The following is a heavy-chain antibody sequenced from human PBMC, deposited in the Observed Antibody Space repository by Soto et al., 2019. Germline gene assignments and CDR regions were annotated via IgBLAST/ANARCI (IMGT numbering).Heavy chain of an antibody. V-gene: IGHV1-18*01. D-gene: IGHD3-16*01. J-gene: IGHJ5*02. CDR2: ISTFNGET. CDR1: GYTFNTYG. CDR3: ARMATFGSLDWFDP. Sequence: ASVKGSCKASGYTFNTYGISWVRQAPGQGLEWMGWISTFNGETRYAQKFQARVTVTTDTSTTTAYMELSSLRSDDTAIYYCARMATFGSLDWFDPWGQGTLVTVSS.